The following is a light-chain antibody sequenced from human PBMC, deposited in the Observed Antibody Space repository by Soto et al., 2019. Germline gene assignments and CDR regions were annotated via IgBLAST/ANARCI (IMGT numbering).Light chain of an antibody. V-gene: IGKV3-15*01. CDR2: GAS. Sequence: EIVLTQSPATLSSFPGDRVTLSCRASQYINTRLAWYQQKPGQAPRLLIYGASTRAAGIPARFSGSGSGTEFTLTITSLESEDFAVYYCQQFHNWPRTFGQGTKVDIK. CDR1: QYINTR. CDR3: QQFHNWPRT. J-gene: IGKJ1*01.